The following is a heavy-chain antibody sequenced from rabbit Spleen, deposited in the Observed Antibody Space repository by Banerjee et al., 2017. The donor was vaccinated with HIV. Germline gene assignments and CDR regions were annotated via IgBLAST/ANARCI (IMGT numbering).Heavy chain of an antibody. Sequence: QSLEESGGDLVKPGASLTLTCTASGFSFSSSDYICWVRQALGKGLEWISCIAGSSSGFTYSATWAKGRFTCSKTSSTTVTLQMTSLTAADTATYFCARDTGSSFSSYGMDLWGQGTLVTVS. CDR3: ARDTGSSFSSYGMDL. CDR1: GFSFSSSDY. D-gene: IGHD8-1*01. V-gene: IGHV1S40*01. J-gene: IGHJ6*01. CDR2: IAGSSSGFT.